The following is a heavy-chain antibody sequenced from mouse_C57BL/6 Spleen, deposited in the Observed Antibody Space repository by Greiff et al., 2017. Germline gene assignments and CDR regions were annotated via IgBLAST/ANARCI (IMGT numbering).Heavy chain of an antibody. Sequence: EVKVVESGGGLVKPGGSLKLSCAASGFTFSDYGMHWVRQAPEKGLEWVAYISSGSSTIYYADTVKGRFTISRDNAKNILFLQMTSLRSEDTAMYYCARSYGTYAMDYWGQGTSVTVSS. CDR1: GFTFSDYG. J-gene: IGHJ4*01. D-gene: IGHD2-1*01. V-gene: IGHV5-17*01. CDR2: ISSGSSTI. CDR3: ARSYGTYAMDY.